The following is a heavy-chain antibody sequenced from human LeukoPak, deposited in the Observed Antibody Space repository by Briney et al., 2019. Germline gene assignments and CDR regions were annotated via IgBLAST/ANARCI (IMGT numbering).Heavy chain of an antibody. J-gene: IGHJ6*03. Sequence: SETLSLTCTVSGVSISSSNSYWGWIRQPPGKGLEWIGSIYYSGNTYYNASLKSQVSISIDTSKNQFSLRLSSLTAADTAVYYCARILARQFTSFSDSSPYTYYYMDVWGKGTTVTVSS. CDR1: GVSISSSNSY. D-gene: IGHD2/OR15-2a*01. CDR2: IYYSGNT. V-gene: IGHV4-39*07. CDR3: ARILARQFTSFSDSSPYTYYYMDV.